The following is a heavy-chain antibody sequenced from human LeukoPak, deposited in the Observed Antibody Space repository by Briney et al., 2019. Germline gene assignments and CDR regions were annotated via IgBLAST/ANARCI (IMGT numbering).Heavy chain of an antibody. D-gene: IGHD2-15*01. J-gene: IGHJ4*02. Sequence: PSETLSLTCTVSGGSISSSSYYWGWIRQPPGKGLEWIGNIYYSGSTYYNPSLKSRVTMSVDTSKNQFSLRLTSVTAADTAVYYCARWVPGCSAGICYYLDYWGQGTLVIVSS. CDR3: ARWVPGCSAGICYYLDY. CDR2: IYYSGST. V-gene: IGHV4-39*07. CDR1: GGSISSSSYY.